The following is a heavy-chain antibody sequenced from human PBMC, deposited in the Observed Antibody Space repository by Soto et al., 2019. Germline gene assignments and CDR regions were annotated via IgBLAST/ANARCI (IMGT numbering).Heavy chain of an antibody. D-gene: IGHD5-18*01. CDR1: GGSISNAAYS. V-gene: IGHV4-30-2*01. CDR3: ARERGGYGPLDS. Sequence: SETLSLTCTVSGGSISNAAYSWSWIRQPPGKGLECIGYIYPSGISFYNPSFRSRVTISIDRSNDQFSLNVKSVTATDTAVYYCARERGGYGPLDSLGPGTLVTVSS. CDR2: IYPSGIS. J-gene: IGHJ4*02.